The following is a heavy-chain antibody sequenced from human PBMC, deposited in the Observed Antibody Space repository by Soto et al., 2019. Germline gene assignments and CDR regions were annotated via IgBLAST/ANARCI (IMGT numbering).Heavy chain of an antibody. V-gene: IGHV3-74*01. CDR1: GFTLTSYW. CDR2: LGSDGGIT. Sequence: PGGSVRLSCAASGFTLTSYWMHWVRQAPGKGLVWVSRLGSDGGITNYADSVKGRFTISRDSAKNTLYLQMNSLSAEDTAVYYCARVGISAKRNAMAVWGQGTTVTVSS. D-gene: IGHD1-20*01. J-gene: IGHJ6*02. CDR3: ARVGISAKRNAMAV.